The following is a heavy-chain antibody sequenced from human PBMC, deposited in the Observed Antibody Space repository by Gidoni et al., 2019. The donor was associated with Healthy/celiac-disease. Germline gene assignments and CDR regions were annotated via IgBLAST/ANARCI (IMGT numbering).Heavy chain of an antibody. CDR3: AKDPISSGWPVLFDP. CDR1: GFTFRRYA. J-gene: IGHJ5*02. V-gene: IGHV3-23*01. CDR2: ISGSGGST. D-gene: IGHD6-19*01. Sequence: EVQLLEAGGGLVQPGGSLRLSCAASGFTFRRYAMSWVRQAPGKGLEWVSAISGSGGSTYYADSVKGRFTISRDNSKNTLYLQMNSLRAEDTAVYYCAKDPISSGWPVLFDPWGQGTLVTVSS.